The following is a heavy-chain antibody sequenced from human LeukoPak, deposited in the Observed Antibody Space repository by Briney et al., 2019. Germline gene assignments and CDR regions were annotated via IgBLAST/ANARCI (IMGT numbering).Heavy chain of an antibody. CDR1: GYTFTSYD. CDR3: ARGYYTYYYDSSSYTNWFDP. Sequence: ASVKVSCKASGYTFTSYDINWVRQATGQGLEWMGWMNPNSGNTGYAQKFQGRVTMTRNTSISTAYMELSSLRSEDTAVYYCARGYYTYYYDSSSYTNWFDPWGQGTLVTVSS. D-gene: IGHD3-22*01. CDR2: MNPNSGNT. J-gene: IGHJ5*02. V-gene: IGHV1-8*01.